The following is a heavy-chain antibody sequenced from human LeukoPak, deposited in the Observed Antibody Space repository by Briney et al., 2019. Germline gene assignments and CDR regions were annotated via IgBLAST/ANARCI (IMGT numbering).Heavy chain of an antibody. J-gene: IGHJ4*02. D-gene: IGHD5-24*01. CDR3: ARGRDGYLLDY. CDR2: IIPILGIA. CDR1: GGTFSSYA. V-gene: IGHV1-69*04. Sequence: SVKVSCKASGGTFSSYAISWVRQAPGQGLEWMGRIIPILGIANYAQKFQGRVTITADKSTSTAYMELSSLRSEDTAVYYCARGRDGYLLDYWGQGTLVTVSS.